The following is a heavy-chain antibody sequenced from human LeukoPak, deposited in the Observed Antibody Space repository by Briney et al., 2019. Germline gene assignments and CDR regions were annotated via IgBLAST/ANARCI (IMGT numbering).Heavy chain of an antibody. D-gene: IGHD1-26*01. CDR1: GGSISRSSNY. V-gene: IGHV4-39*01. CDR2: IYSSVST. J-gene: IGHJ4*02. Sequence: SETLSLTCTVSGGSISRSSNYWGWIRQPPGKGLEWIGSIYSSVSTYYNPSLKSRVTISVDTSKNQFSLRLSSVTAADTALYYCAYSGSYGHLGYWGQGIPVTVSS. CDR3: AYSGSYGHLGY.